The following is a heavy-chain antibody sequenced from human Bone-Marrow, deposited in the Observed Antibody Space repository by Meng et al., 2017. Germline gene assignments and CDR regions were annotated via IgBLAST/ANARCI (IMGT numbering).Heavy chain of an antibody. CDR2: INHSGST. D-gene: IGHD4-11*01. CDR1: GGSFSDYY. CDR3: ARGPTTMAHDFDY. Sequence: QGQLQQWGAGLLKPSEPLSLTCVVSGGSFSDYYWSWIRQPPGKGLEWIGEINHSGSTNYNPSLESRATISVDTSQNNLSLKLSSVTAADSAVYYCARGPTTMAHDFDYWGQGTLVTVFS. V-gene: IGHV4-34*01. J-gene: IGHJ4*02.